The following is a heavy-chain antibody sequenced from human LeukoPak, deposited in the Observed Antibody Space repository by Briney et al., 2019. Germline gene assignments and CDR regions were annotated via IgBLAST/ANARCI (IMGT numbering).Heavy chain of an antibody. CDR1: GFTFSTYA. CDR3: AKSVAGTSGWFDP. D-gene: IGHD1-1*01. CDR2: ILGSGAGT. V-gene: IGHV3-23*01. Sequence: GGSLRLSCAASGFTFSTYAMSWFRQAPGKGXXXXSGILGSGAGTFYADSVKGRFTISGDNSKDTLHLQMTSLGAEDAAVYYCAKSVAGTSGWFDPWGQGALVTVSS. J-gene: IGHJ5*02.